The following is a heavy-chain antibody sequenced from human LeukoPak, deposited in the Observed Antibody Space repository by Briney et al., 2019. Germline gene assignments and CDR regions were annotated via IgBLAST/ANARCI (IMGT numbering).Heavy chain of an antibody. CDR1: GFTFRSYA. V-gene: IGHV3-23*01. J-gene: IGHJ3*02. Sequence: PGGSLRLSCAASGFTFRSYAMNWVRQAPGKGLEWVSAISGSGSATYYADSVKGRFTISRDNSKNTLYLQMNSLRAEDTAVYYCAKDQHGEASDIWGPGTMVTVSS. CDR3: AKDQHGEASDI. CDR2: ISGSGSAT.